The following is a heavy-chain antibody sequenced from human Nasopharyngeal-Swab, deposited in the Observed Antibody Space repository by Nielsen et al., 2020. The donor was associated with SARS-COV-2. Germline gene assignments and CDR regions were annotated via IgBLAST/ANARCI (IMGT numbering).Heavy chain of an antibody. D-gene: IGHD3-22*01. CDR3: ASGGSGSNYYMDV. Sequence: SETLSLTCTVSGGSMNSDNFCWGWIRLPPGKGLDWIGNIYSSGSTYFNPSLKGRVTISLDTSKNQFSLRLYSVTAADTAVYYCASGGSGSNYYMDVWGKGTTVTVSS. CDR2: IYSSGST. J-gene: IGHJ6*03. CDR1: GGSMNSDNFC. V-gene: IGHV4-39*07.